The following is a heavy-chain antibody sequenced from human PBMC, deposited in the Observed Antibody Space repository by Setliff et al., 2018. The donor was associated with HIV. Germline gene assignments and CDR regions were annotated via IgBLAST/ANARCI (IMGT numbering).Heavy chain of an antibody. D-gene: IGHD3-16*01. CDR2: INHSGGA. V-gene: IGHV4-34*01. CDR1: GGSFNDYY. Sequence: PSETLSLTCAVSGGSFNDYYWAWLRQAPEKGLEWLGLINHSGGANYNPSLRSRIAVSVNLPNNQVFLELTSVTAADTGLYYCARGRHAGTGAYSGGFYYFDLWGQGALVTVSS. CDR3: ARGRHAGTGAYSGGFYYFDL. J-gene: IGHJ4*02.